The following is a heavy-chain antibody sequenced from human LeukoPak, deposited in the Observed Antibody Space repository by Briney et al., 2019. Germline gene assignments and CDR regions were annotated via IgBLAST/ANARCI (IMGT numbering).Heavy chain of an antibody. CDR3: ARDGVPAAISTTSWFDP. Sequence: SETLSLTCTVSGGSINSGGYYWSWIRQHPGKGLEWIGYIYYSGSTYYNPSLKSRVTISVDTSKNQFSLKLSSVTAADMAVYYCARDGVPAAISTTSWFDPWGQGTLVTVSS. V-gene: IGHV4-31*03. CDR1: GGSINSGGYY. D-gene: IGHD2-2*01. CDR2: IYYSGST. J-gene: IGHJ5*02.